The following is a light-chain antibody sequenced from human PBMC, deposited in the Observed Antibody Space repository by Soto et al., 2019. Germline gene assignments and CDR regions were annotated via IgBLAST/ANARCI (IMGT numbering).Light chain of an antibody. CDR2: EDN. CDR1: SGSIASNY. J-gene: IGLJ2*01. V-gene: IGLV6-57*02. Sequence: NFMLTQPHSLSESPGKTVTSSCTSSSGSIASNYVQWYQQRPGSAPTTVIYEDNQRPSGVPDRCSGSIDSSSNSASLTISGLKTEDEADYGCQSYDSSNQVFGGGTKLPVL. CDR3: QSYDSSNQV.